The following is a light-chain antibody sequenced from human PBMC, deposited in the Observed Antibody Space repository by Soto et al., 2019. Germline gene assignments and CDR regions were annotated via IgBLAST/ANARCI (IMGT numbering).Light chain of an antibody. CDR2: EGS. CDR1: SSDVGSYNL. CDR3: CPYAGRSSGV. J-gene: IGLJ3*02. V-gene: IGLV2-23*01. Sequence: QSALTQPASVSGSPGQSITISCTGTSSDVGSYNLVSWYQQHPGKAPKLMIYEGSKRPSGVSNRFSGSKSGNTASLTISGLQAEDEADDYCCPYAGRSSGVCGGGTTLTVL.